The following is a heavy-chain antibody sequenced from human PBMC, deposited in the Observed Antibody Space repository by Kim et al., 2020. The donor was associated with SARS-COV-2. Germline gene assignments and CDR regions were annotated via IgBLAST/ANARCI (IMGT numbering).Heavy chain of an antibody. D-gene: IGHD1-26*01. J-gene: IGHJ4*02. CDR2: T. CDR3: AGPAVQGGLDY. V-gene: IGHV4-31*02. Sequence: TSFNPTLSSRFTISLDTSKNQLSLELSSVSAADTAVYYCAGPAVQGGLDYWGQGTLVTVSS.